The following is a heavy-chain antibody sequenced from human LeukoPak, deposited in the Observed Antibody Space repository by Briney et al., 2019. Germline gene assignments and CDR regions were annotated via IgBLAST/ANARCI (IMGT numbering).Heavy chain of an antibody. CDR3: ARGRPVTGSFYFDY. D-gene: IGHD1-26*01. Sequence: SETLSLTCTVSGGSISGYFWSWIRQPPGKGLEWIGYIHASGSTNQSPSLKSRVTISVDTSKNQFSLKLTSVTAADTAVYYCARGRPVTGSFYFDYWGQGTLVTDSS. CDR2: IHASGST. V-gene: IGHV4-59*01. J-gene: IGHJ4*02. CDR1: GGSISGYF.